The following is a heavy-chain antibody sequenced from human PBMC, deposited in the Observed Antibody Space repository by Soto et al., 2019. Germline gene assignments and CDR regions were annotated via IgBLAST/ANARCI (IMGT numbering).Heavy chain of an antibody. D-gene: IGHD3-3*01. V-gene: IGHV1-18*01. CDR3: ARHYDIWSGYFGPAPRGLDY. CDR1: GYTFTSYG. J-gene: IGHJ4*02. CDR2: ISAYNGNT. Sequence: QVQLVQSGAEVKKPGASVKVSCKASGYTFTSYGISWVRQAPGQGLEWMGWISAYNGNTNYAQKLQGRVTMTTDTSTSTSYLRLRSLRSDDTAVYYCARHYDIWSGYFGPAPRGLDYWGQGTLVTVSS.